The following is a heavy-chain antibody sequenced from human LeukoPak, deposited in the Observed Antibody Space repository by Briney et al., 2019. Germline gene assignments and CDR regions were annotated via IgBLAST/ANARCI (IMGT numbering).Heavy chain of an antibody. D-gene: IGHD2-2*01. CDR2: INHSGST. Sequence: SETLSVTCAVNGGSFSGYSWSWIRQPLGKGLEWIGEINHSGSTKYNPSLKSRVTISVDTSKKQLSLELSSMTAADTAVYYCARGYCSSTSCYGAAFDIWGQGTMVTVSS. CDR1: GGSFSGYS. V-gene: IGHV4-34*01. CDR3: ARGYCSSTSCYGAAFDI. J-gene: IGHJ3*02.